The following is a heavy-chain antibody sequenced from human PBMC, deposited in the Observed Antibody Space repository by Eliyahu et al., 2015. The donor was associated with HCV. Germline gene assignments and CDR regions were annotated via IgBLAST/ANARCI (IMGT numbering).Heavy chain of an antibody. J-gene: IGHJ5*02. CDR1: GDTVSSNIVA. V-gene: IGHV6-1*01. D-gene: IGHD4-17*01. CDR3: ARSSGGGDYLDP. Sequence: QVQLQQSGPGLVKPSQTLSLTCAISGDTVSSNIVAWNWIRQSPSRGLWGAGRALHRSKWYNDYAVSVQSRITISPDTSKNQFSLQLNSVTPEDTAVYYCARSSGGGDYLDPWGQGTLVTVSS. CDR2: ALHRSKWYN.